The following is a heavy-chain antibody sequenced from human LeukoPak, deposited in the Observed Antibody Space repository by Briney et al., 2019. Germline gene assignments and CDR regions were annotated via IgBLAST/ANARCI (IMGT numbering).Heavy chain of an antibody. CDR1: GFTFSNSA. V-gene: IGHV3-74*01. CDR2: IDEDGKTI. Sequence: PGGSLRLSCEASGFTFSNSAMSWVRQAPGKGLVWVSRIDEDGKTIDYADSVKGRFTISRDNAKDTLYLQMSSLRDEDTAVYYCVSDLCGGDDQWGRGTLVTVSS. J-gene: IGHJ5*02. CDR3: VSDLCGGDDQ. D-gene: IGHD3-3*01.